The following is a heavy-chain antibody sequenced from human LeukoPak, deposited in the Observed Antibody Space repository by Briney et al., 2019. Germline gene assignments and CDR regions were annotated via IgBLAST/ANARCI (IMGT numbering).Heavy chain of an antibody. CDR3: ARGFETLYYFDY. CDR1: GGSFSGYY. CDR2: INHSGST. V-gene: IGHV4-34*01. J-gene: IGHJ4*02. Sequence: SETLSLTCAVYGGSFSGYYWSWIRQPPGKGLEWIGEINHSGSTNYNPSLKSRITISVDTSKNQFSLKLSSVTAADTAVYYCARGFETLYYFDYWGQGTLVTVSS.